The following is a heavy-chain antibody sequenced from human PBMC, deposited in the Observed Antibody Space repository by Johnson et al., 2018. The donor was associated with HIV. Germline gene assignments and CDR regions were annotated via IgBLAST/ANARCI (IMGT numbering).Heavy chain of an antibody. V-gene: IGHV3-30-3*01. CDR3: GMSGVEDAAFDI. D-gene: IGHD7-27*01. Sequence: QVQLVESGGGVVQPGRSLRLSCAASGFTFSSYAMHWVRQAPGKGLEWVAVISYDGSSKYYADSVTGRFTISRDNSKNTLYLQMNSLRAEDTAVFYCGMSGVEDAAFDIWGQGTMVTVSS. CDR1: GFTFSSYA. J-gene: IGHJ3*02. CDR2: ISYDGSSK.